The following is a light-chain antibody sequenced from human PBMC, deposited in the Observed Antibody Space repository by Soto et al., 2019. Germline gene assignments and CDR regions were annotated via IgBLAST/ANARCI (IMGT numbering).Light chain of an antibody. Sequence: DIVLTQSPGTLSLSPGERATLSCRASQSVRSTYLGWYQHKRGQAPRLLIYGASTRATGVPARFSGSGSGTEFTLTLSSLQSEDFAVYYCQHYNNWPPETFGQGTKVDIK. CDR3: QHYNNWPPET. CDR2: GAS. J-gene: IGKJ1*01. V-gene: IGKV3-15*01. CDR1: QSVRSTY.